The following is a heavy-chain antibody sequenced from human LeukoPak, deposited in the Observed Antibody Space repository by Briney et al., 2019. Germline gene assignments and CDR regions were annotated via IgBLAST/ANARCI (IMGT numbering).Heavy chain of an antibody. CDR1: GFSFSDYG. CDR2: IRYDGSNK. Sequence: GGSPRLSCGASGFSFSDYGMHWVRQAPGKGLEWVAFIRYDGSNKYYADSVKGRFTISRDNSKNTLYLQMNSLRAEDTAVYYCAKRFGAARPDWYFDLWGRGTLVTVSS. CDR3: AKRFGAARPDWYFDL. J-gene: IGHJ2*01. V-gene: IGHV3-30*02. D-gene: IGHD6-6*01.